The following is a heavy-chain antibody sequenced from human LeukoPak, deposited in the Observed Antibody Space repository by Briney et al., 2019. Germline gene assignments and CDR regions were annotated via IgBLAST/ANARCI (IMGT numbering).Heavy chain of an antibody. J-gene: IGHJ3*02. CDR3: ARHGTSITIFGVVTYDAFDI. CDR2: INHSGST. Sequence: SETLSLTCAVYGGSFSGYYWSWIRQPPGKGLEWIGEINHSGSTNYNPSLKSRVTISVDTSKNQFSLKLSSVTAADTAVYYCARHGTSITIFGVVTYDAFDIWGQGTMVTVSS. D-gene: IGHD3-3*01. CDR1: GGSFSGYY. V-gene: IGHV4-34*01.